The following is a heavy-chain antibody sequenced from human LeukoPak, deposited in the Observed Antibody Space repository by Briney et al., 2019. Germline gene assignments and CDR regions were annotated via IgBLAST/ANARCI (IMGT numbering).Heavy chain of an antibody. CDR1: GFTFSNYW. D-gene: IGHD2-15*01. V-gene: IGHV3-23*01. J-gene: IGHJ4*02. CDR2: ISGSGGST. CDR3: AKEKRGVVVVAAVFDY. Sequence: GGSLRLSCAASGFTFSNYWMSWVRQAPGKGLEWVSAISGSGGSTYYADSVKGRFTISRDNSKNTLYLQMNSLRAEDTAVYYCAKEKRGVVVVAAVFDYWGQGTLVTVSS.